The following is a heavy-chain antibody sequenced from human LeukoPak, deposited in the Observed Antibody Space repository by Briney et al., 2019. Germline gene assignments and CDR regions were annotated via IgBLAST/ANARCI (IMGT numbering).Heavy chain of an antibody. J-gene: IGHJ6*02. CDR3: AKDPLQYFYGMDV. CDR1: GFTFSSYA. CDR2: ISGSGGST. D-gene: IGHD3-10*01. Sequence: GGSLRLSCAASGFTFSSYAMSWVRQAPGKGLEWVSDISGSGGSTYYADSVKGRFTISRDNSKNTLYLQMNSLRAEDTAVYYCAKDPLQYFYGMDVWGQGTTVTVSS. V-gene: IGHV3-23*01.